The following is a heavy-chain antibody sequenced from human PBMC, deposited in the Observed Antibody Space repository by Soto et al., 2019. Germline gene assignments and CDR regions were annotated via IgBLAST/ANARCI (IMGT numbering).Heavy chain of an antibody. CDR1: GGSFSGYY. D-gene: IGHD4-17*01. V-gene: IGHV4-34*01. CDR3: ARNGDYSDY. Sequence: PSETLSLTCAVYGGSFSGYYWSWIRQPPGKGLEWIGEINHSGSTNYNPSLKSRVTISVDTSKNQFSLKLSSVTAADTAVYYCARNGDYSDYWGQGTLVTVSS. J-gene: IGHJ4*02. CDR2: INHSGST.